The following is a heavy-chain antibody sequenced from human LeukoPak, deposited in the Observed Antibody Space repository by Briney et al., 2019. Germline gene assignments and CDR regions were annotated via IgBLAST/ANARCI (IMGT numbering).Heavy chain of an antibody. Sequence: SVKVSCKASGGTFSSYTISWVRQAPGQGLEWMGRIIPILGIANYAQKFQGRVTITADKSTSTAYMELSSVRSESTRVYYCASPRGGGGDDSCSDPWGQGTLSPSPQ. J-gene: IGHJ5*02. CDR2: IIPILGIA. CDR3: ASPRGGGGDDSCSDP. CDR1: GGTFSSYT. V-gene: IGHV1-69*02. D-gene: IGHD3-22*01.